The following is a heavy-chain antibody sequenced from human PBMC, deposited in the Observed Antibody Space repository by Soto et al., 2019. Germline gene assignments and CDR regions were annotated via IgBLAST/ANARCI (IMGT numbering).Heavy chain of an antibody. CDR1: GFSVRTNY. Sequence: GGSLRLSCAASGFSVRTNYMSWVRQSPGKGLEWVSVFESGGSIYYADSVKGRFIISRDYAKNTVYLQMNSLRAEDTAVYYCARAGVTPDFFDYWGQGTLVTVSS. D-gene: IGHD2-21*02. CDR3: ARAGVTPDFFDY. V-gene: IGHV3-53*01. J-gene: IGHJ4*02. CDR2: FESGGSI.